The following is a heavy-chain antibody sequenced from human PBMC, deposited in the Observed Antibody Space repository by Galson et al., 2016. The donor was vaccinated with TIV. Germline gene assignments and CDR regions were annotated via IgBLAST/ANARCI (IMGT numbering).Heavy chain of an antibody. V-gene: IGHV4-59*01. Sequence: SETLSLTCSVSGGSISSYYWSWIRQPPGKGLEWIGYIYNSGNTNYNPSLKSRVTISVDTSKNQFSLKVSSVTAADTAVYYCARVYSSAWPVAYYYYYAMDVWGQGTTVTVSS. CDR1: GGSISSYY. D-gene: IGHD6-25*01. CDR3: ARVYSSAWPVAYYYYYAMDV. J-gene: IGHJ6*02. CDR2: IYNSGNT.